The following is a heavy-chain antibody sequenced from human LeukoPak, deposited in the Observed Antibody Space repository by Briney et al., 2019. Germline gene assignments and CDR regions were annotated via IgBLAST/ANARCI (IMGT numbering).Heavy chain of an antibody. Sequence: GGSLRLSCAASGFTFSRYGMSWVRQAPGEGLEWVSAISGSGSKTYYADSVKGRFTISRDNSKSTLYLQMNSLRAEDTAVYYCGKDGGRYQFDYWGQGTLVPVSS. D-gene: IGHD1-26*01. V-gene: IGHV3-23*01. J-gene: IGHJ4*02. CDR3: GKDGGRYQFDY. CDR2: ISGSGSKT. CDR1: GFTFSRYG.